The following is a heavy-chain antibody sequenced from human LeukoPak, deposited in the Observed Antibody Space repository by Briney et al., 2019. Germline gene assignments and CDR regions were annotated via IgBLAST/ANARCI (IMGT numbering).Heavy chain of an antibody. CDR3: AKMLGGWYRY. V-gene: IGHV3-33*06. CDR2: IWYDGSNK. Sequence: GGSLRLSSVASGFTFSSYGMHWVRQAPGKGLEWVAVIWYDGSNKYYADSVKGRFTISRDNSKNTLYLQMNSLRAEDTAVYYCAKMLGGWYRYWGQGTLVTVSS. D-gene: IGHD6-19*01. J-gene: IGHJ4*02. CDR1: GFTFSSYG.